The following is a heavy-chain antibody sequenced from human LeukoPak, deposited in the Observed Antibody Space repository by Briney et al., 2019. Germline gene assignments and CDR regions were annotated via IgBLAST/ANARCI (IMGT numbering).Heavy chain of an antibody. J-gene: IGHJ4*02. CDR1: GFTFSSYG. Sequence: GGSLRLSCAASGFTFSSYGVNWVRQARGKGLEWVSSTSGSSSYIDYADSVKGRFTISRDNARKSLYLQMNSLRVEDTAVYYCARVEGSSGPKDYWGQGTLVTVSS. CDR2: TSGSSSYI. D-gene: IGHD6-19*01. V-gene: IGHV3-21*01. CDR3: ARVEGSSGPKDY.